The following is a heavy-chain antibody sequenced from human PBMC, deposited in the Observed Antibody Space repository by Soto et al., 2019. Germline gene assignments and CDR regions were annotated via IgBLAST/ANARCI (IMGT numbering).Heavy chain of an antibody. D-gene: IGHD2-8*01. Sequence: EVQLVESGGGLVKPGESLRLSCAGSGFTFSSYMMNWVRQAPGKGLEWVASISTGSTYIYYADALKGRFTISRDDAKNSVYLQMNSLSDEDTAVYYCVRDFLMRTSWGQGARVTVSS. CDR2: ISTGSTYI. V-gene: IGHV3-21*01. CDR1: GFTFSSYM. CDR3: VRDFLMRTS. J-gene: IGHJ5*02.